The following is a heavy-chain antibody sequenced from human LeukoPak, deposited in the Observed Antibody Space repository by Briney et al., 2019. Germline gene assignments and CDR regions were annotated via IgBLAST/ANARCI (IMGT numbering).Heavy chain of an antibody. CDR2: INHSGST. J-gene: IGHJ4*02. D-gene: IGHD5-12*01. Sequence: SETLSLTCAVYGGSFSGYYWSWIRQPPGKGLEWIGEINHSGSTNYNPSLKSRVTISVDTSKNQFSLKLSSVTAADTAVYYCAKLTSGWVVAAFDFWGQGTLVSVSS. V-gene: IGHV4-34*01. CDR1: GGSFSGYY. CDR3: AKLTSGWVVAAFDF.